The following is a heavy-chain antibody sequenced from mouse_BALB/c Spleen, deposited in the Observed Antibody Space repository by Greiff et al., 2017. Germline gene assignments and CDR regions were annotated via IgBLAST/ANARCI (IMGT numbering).Heavy chain of an antibody. D-gene: IGHD2-3*01. J-gene: IGHJ4*01. CDR3: ARPIYDGYRDY. V-gene: IGHV1-87*01. Sequence: VHLVESGAELARPGASVKLSCKASGYTFTSYWMQWVKQRPGQGLEWIGAIYPGDGDTRYTQKFKGKATLTADKSSSTAYMQLSSLASEDSAVYYCARPIYDGYRDYWGQGTSVTVSS. CDR2: IYPGDGDT. CDR1: GYTFTSYW.